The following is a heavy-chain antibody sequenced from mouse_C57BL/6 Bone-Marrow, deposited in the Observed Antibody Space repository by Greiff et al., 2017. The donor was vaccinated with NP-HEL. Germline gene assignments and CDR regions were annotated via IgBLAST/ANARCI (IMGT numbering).Heavy chain of an antibody. CDR3: ARESLGSSFPEDFDY. D-gene: IGHD1-1*01. CDR1: GYTFTSYW. J-gene: IGHJ2*01. V-gene: IGHV1-64*01. Sequence: QVQLQQPGAELVKPGASVKLSCKASGYTFTSYWMHWVKQRPGQGLEWIGMIHPNSGSTNYNEKFKSKATLTVDKSSSTAYMQLSSLTSEDSAVYYCARESLGSSFPEDFDYWGQGTTLTVSS. CDR2: IHPNSGST.